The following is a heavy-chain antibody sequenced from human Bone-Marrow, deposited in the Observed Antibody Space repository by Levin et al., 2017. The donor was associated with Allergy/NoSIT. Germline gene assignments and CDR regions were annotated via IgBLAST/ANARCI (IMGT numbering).Heavy chain of an antibody. CDR1: GFTFSSYS. J-gene: IGHJ4*02. V-gene: IGHV3-21*04. Sequence: GGSLRLSCAASGFTFSSYSMDWVRQAPGKGLEWVSSITSSSNYIYYADSVKGRFTISRDNAKNSLYLQMNSLRAEDTAVYYCARDYGWNYYSFDYWGQGTLVTVSS. D-gene: IGHD1-7*01. CDR2: ITSSSNYI. CDR3: ARDYGWNYYSFDY.